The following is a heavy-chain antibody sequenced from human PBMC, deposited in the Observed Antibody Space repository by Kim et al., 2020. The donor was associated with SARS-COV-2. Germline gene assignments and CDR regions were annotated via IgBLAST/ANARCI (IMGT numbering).Heavy chain of an antibody. D-gene: IGHD3-22*01. V-gene: IGHV3-48*04. CDR2: ISSSSTI. Sequence: GGSLRLSCAASGFTFSSYSMNWVRQAPGKGLEWVSYISSSSTIYYADSVKGRFTISRDNAKNSLYLQMNSLRAEDTAVYYCARDDEDYYDSSGYMVWGQGTTVTVSS. CDR1: GFTFSSYS. CDR3: ARDDEDYYDSSGYMV. J-gene: IGHJ6*02.